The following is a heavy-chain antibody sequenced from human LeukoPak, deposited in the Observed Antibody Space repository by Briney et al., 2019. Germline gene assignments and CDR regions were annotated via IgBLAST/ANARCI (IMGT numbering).Heavy chain of an antibody. V-gene: IGHV3-21*01. CDR3: ARDGGYSYGYPLDY. Sequence: RGSLRLSCAASGFTFSSYSMNWVRQAPGKGLEWVSSISSSSSYIYYADSVKGRFTISRDNAKNSLYPQMNSLRAEDTAVYYCARDGGYSYGYPLDYWGQGTLVTVSS. J-gene: IGHJ4*02. D-gene: IGHD5-18*01. CDR1: GFTFSSYS. CDR2: ISSSSSYI.